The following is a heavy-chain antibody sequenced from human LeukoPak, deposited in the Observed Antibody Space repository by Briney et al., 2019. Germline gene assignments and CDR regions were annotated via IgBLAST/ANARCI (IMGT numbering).Heavy chain of an antibody. CDR1: GFTFSSSA. CDR3: AEAVAGQNYYYYGMDV. CDR2: ISNNGGYT. J-gene: IGHJ6*02. Sequence: GGSLRLSCAASGFTFSSSAMSWVRQAPGKGLEWVSAISNNGGYTYYADSVQGRFTISRDNSKNTLYLQMNSLRAEDTAVYYCAEAVAGQNYYYYGMDVWGQGTTVTVSS. D-gene: IGHD6-19*01. V-gene: IGHV3-23*01.